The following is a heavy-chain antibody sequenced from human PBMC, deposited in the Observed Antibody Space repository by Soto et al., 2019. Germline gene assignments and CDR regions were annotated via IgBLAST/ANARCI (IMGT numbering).Heavy chain of an antibody. CDR1: VFTFSSYS. Sequence: GGSLRLSCAASVFTFSSYSMNWVRQAPGKGLEWVSYISSSSSTIYYADSVKGRFTITRDNAKNSLYLQMNSLRDEDTAVYYCARDKYSSGWSHIDYWGQGTLVTVSS. V-gene: IGHV3-48*02. D-gene: IGHD6-19*01. CDR2: ISSSSSTI. J-gene: IGHJ4*02. CDR3: ARDKYSSGWSHIDY.